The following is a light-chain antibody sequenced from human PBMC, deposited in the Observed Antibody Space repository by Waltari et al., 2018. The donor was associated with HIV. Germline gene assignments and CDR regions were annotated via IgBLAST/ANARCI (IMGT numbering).Light chain of an antibody. CDR2: GVN. J-gene: IGLJ1*01. CDR3: ASYRGISNPYV. V-gene: IGLV2-8*01. Sequence: SALTQPPSASGSPGQSITISCTGTSSDMSEYSYVSWYQHHPGRAPKPIIFGVNERPSGVPDRFSGSRSGYSASLTVSGLQAEDEADYYCASYRGISNPYVFGTGTKVTVL. CDR1: SSDMSEYSY.